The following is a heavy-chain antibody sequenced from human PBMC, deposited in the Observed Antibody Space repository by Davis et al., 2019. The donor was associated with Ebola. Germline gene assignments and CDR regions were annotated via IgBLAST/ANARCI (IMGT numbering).Heavy chain of an antibody. J-gene: IGHJ3*02. CDR2: ICGSGGST. Sequence: PGGSLRLSFAASGFTFSSYAMSWVRQAPGKGLEWVPAICGSGGSTYYADSVKGRFTISRDNSKNTLYLQMNSLRAEDTAIYYCAKDKNYDFWSGYPHDAFDIWGQGTMVTVSS. CDR1: GFTFSSYA. V-gene: IGHV3-23*01. CDR3: AKDKNYDFWSGYPHDAFDI. D-gene: IGHD3-3*01.